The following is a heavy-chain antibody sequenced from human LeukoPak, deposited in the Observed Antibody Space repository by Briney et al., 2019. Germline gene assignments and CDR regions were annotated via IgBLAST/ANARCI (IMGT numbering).Heavy chain of an antibody. CDR3: ARSIGSSGWQNWFDP. CDR1: GYTFTGYY. J-gene: IGHJ5*02. D-gene: IGHD6-19*01. CDR2: INPNSGGT. V-gene: IGHV1-2*02. Sequence: ASVKVSCKASGYTFTGYYMHWVRQAPGQGLEWMGWINPNSGGTNYAQKFQGRVTMTRDMSTSTVYMELSSLRSEDTAVYYCARSIGSSGWQNWFDPWGQGTLVTVSS.